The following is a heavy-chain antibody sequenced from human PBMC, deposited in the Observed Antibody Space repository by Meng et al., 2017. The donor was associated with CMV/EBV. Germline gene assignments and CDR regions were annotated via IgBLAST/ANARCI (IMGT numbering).Heavy chain of an antibody. J-gene: IGHJ6*02. CDR3: AKDRMVRVYGMDV. D-gene: IGHD3-10*01. V-gene: IGHV3-30*02. CDR2: IRYDGSNK. CDR1: GFTFSNYG. Sequence: GGSLRLSCAASGFTFSNYGMHWVRQAPGKGLEWVAFIRYDGSNKYYADSVKGRLTISRDNSKNTLYLQMNSLRAEDTAIYYCAKDRMVRVYGMDVWGQGTTVTVSS.